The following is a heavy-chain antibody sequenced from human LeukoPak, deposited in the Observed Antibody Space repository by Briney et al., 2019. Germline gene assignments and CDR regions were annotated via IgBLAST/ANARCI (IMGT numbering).Heavy chain of an antibody. Sequence: GGSLRLSCAASGFIVSSNYMSWVRQAPGKGLEWVSVIYSDGRTYYADSVKGRFTISRDNARNSLFLQMNSLRADDTAIYYCARAGEMRYMDAWGKGTAVTVSS. CDR1: GFIVSSNY. J-gene: IGHJ6*03. CDR2: IYSDGRT. V-gene: IGHV3-66*01. D-gene: IGHD5-24*01. CDR3: ARAGEMRYMDA.